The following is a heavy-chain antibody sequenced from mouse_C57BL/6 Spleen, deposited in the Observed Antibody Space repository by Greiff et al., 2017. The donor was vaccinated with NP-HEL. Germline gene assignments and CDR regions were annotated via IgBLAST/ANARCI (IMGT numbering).Heavy chain of an antibody. CDR2: INPSTGGT. CDR1: GYSFTGYY. D-gene: IGHD3-2*02. J-gene: IGHJ4*01. Sequence: VQLQQSGPELVKPGASVKISCKASGYSFTGYYMNWVKQSPEKSLEWIGEINPSTGGTTYNQKFKVKATLTVDKSSSTAYMQLKSLTSEDSAVYYCARRVSSGDAMDYWGQGTSVTVSS. V-gene: IGHV1-42*01. CDR3: ARRVSSGDAMDY.